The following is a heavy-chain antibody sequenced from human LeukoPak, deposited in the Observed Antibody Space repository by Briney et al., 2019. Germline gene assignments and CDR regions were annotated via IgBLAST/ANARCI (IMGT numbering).Heavy chain of an antibody. CDR1: GGTFSSYA. CDR3: ARDRAVAGAYYFDY. CDR2: IIPIFGTA. J-gene: IGHJ4*02. Sequence: ASVKVFCKASGGTFSSYAISWVRQAPGQGLEWMGRIIPIFGTANYAQKFQGRVTTTTDESTSTAYMELSSLRSEDTAVYYCARDRAVAGAYYFDYWGQGTLVTVSS. D-gene: IGHD6-19*01. V-gene: IGHV1-69*05.